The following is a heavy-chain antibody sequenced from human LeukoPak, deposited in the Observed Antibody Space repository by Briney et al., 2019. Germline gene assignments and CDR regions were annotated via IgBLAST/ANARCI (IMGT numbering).Heavy chain of an antibody. CDR3: ARLAYYDFWSGSFDY. V-gene: IGHV4-59*08. D-gene: IGHD3-3*01. CDR1: GGSISSYY. J-gene: IGHJ4*02. Sequence: SETLSLTCTVSGGSISSYYWSWIRQPPGKGLEWIGYIYYSGSTNYNPSLKSRVTISVDTSKNQFSLKLSSVTAADTAVYYCARLAYYDFWSGSFDYWGQGTLVTVSS. CDR2: IYYSGST.